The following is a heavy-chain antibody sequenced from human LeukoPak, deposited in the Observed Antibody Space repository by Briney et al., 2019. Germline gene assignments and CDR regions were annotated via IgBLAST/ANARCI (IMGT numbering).Heavy chain of an antibody. Sequence: GGSLRLSCAASGFTVSSNYMSWVRQAPGKGLEWVSVIYSGGSTYYADSVKGRFTISRDNSKNTLYLQMNSLRAEDTAVYYCASARPHYDILTGYYYYYYYYMDVWGKGTTVTISS. D-gene: IGHD3-9*01. CDR3: ASARPHYDILTGYYYYYYYYMDV. CDR1: GFTVSSNY. CDR2: IYSGGST. V-gene: IGHV3-66*01. J-gene: IGHJ6*03.